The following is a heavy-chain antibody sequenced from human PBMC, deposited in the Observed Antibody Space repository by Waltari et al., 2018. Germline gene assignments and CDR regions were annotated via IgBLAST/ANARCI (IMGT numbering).Heavy chain of an antibody. D-gene: IGHD2-15*01. CDR3: AKDKRGWMGGYCSGGSCYINDY. Sequence: EVQLVESGGGLVKPGGSLRLSCAASGFTFSSYSMNWVRQAPGKGLEWVSAISGSGGSTYYADSVKGRFTISRDNSKNTLYLQMNSLRAEDTAVYYCAKDKRGWMGGYCSGGSCYINDYWGQGTLVTVSS. J-gene: IGHJ4*02. CDR2: ISGSGGST. V-gene: IGHV3-23*04. CDR1: GFTFSSYS.